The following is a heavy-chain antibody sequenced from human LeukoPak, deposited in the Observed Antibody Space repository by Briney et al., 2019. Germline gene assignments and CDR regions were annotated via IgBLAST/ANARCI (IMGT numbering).Heavy chain of an antibody. J-gene: IGHJ3*02. CDR1: GFTFSNHA. D-gene: IGHD2-2*03. V-gene: IGHV3-30*04. Sequence: GGSLRLSCVTSGFTFSNHAMHWLRQGPGKGLEWVAVISDDGTSKFYADSVKGRFTIFRDNSKNTLFLQINSLRPEDTAMYYCARVDDLDAFDIWGQGTLVTVSS. CDR2: ISDDGTSK. CDR3: ARVDDLDAFDI.